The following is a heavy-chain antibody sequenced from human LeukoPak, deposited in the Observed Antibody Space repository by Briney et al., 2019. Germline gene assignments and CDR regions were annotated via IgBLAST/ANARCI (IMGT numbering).Heavy chain of an antibody. CDR3: AKGYSSGWYYFDY. Sequence: GGSLRLSCAASGFTFSSYGMHWVRQAPGKGLEWVAVISYDGSNKYYADSVKGRFTISRDNSKNTLYLQMNSLRAEDTAVYYCAKGYSSGWYYFDYWGQGTLVTVSS. D-gene: IGHD6-19*01. J-gene: IGHJ4*02. CDR1: GFTFSSYG. CDR2: ISYDGSNK. V-gene: IGHV3-30*18.